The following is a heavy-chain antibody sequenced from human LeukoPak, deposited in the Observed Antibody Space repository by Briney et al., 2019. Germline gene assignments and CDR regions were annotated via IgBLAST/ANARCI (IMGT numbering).Heavy chain of an antibody. D-gene: IGHD1-26*01. CDR3: TRQWKNPDEGSYGGYYFDY. CDR1: GFTFSGSA. J-gene: IGHJ4*02. Sequence: GGSLRLSCAASGFTFSGSAMHWVRQASGKGLEWVGRIRSKANSYATAYAASVKGRFTISRDDSKNTAYLQMNSLKTEDTAVYYCTRQWKNPDEGSYGGYYFDYWGQGTLVTVSS. CDR2: IRSKANSYAT. V-gene: IGHV3-73*01.